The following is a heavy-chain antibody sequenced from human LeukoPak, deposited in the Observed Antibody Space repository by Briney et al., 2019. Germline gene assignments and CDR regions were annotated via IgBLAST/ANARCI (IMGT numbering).Heavy chain of an antibody. J-gene: IGHJ2*01. CDR3: ARMIAAAGTEYFDL. CDR2: IHYSGNT. V-gene: IGHV4-39*07. Sequence: SETLSLTCTVSGGSISSSNYYWGWIRQPPGKGLEWIGTIHYSGNTYYNPSLKSRVAISVDTSKNQFSLRLSSVTAADTAVYFCARMIAAAGTEYFDLWGRGTLVTVSS. D-gene: IGHD6-13*01. CDR1: GGSISSSNYY.